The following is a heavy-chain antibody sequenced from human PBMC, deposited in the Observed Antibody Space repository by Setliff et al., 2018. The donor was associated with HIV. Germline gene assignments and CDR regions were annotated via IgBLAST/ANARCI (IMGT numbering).Heavy chain of an antibody. D-gene: IGHD2-8*01. CDR1: GFTFGDYA. Sequence: GGSLRLSCTASGFTFGDYAMSWVRQAPGKGLEWVGFIRGKGYGGTTEYAASVKGRFTISRDDSKSIAYLQMNSLKTEDTAVYYCTRSGYRTNGVCYPYYFDYWGQGTLVTVSS. J-gene: IGHJ4*02. CDR2: IRGKGYGGTT. CDR3: TRSGYRTNGVCYPYYFDY. V-gene: IGHV3-49*04.